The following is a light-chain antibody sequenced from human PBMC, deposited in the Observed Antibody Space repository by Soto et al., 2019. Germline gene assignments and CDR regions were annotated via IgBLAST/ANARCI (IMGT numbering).Light chain of an antibody. CDR3: QQSYSPLVT. Sequence: DIQMTQSPSSLSASVGDRVTISCRASQSIGSHLNWYQHKPGKAPKLLIHTAYTLQSGVPSRFSGNGSGTDFTLTISSLQPEDFATFYCQQSYSPLVTFGGGTKVEIK. V-gene: IGKV1-39*01. CDR2: TAY. CDR1: QSIGSH. J-gene: IGKJ4*01.